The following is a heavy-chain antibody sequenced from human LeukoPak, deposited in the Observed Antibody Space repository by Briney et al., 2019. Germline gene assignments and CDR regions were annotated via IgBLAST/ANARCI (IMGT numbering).Heavy chain of an antibody. Sequence: PSETLSLTCTVSGGSISSGIYYWGWIRQPPGKGLEWIGSIYYSGNTYYNPSLKSRVTISVDTSKNQLSLKLNSVTAADTAVYYCARHVRQQLPPKAFDYWGQGTLLTVSS. CDR2: IYYSGNT. D-gene: IGHD6-13*01. CDR3: ARHVRQQLPPKAFDY. J-gene: IGHJ4*02. CDR1: GGSISSGIYY. V-gene: IGHV4-39*01.